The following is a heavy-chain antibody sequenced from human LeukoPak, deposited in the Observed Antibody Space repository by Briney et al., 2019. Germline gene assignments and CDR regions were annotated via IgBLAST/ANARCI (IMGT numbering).Heavy chain of an antibody. J-gene: IGHJ6*02. V-gene: IGHV3-72*01. CDR1: GFSFSDHY. Sequence: GGSLRLSCTASGFSFSDHYMDWVRQAPGKGLEWVGRSRDKANSYTTEYAASVKGRFSISRDDSKNSVYLQMNSLKTEDTAVYFCTGGPDSRNYYCGIDVWGQGTTVTVSS. CDR2: SRDKANSYTT. CDR3: TGGPDSRNYYCGIDV.